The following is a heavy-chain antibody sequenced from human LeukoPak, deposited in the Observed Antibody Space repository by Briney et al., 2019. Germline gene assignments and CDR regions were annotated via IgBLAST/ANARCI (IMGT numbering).Heavy chain of an antibody. J-gene: IGHJ5*02. D-gene: IGHD3-10*01. Sequence: SVNLSCNASGGTFTIYAIGWVRHGPGQGLEWMGSIIPILGIANYAQKFQGRVTITADKSTSTAYMELSSLRSEDTAVYYCAGAGGSGSYLAYWFDPWGQGTLVTVSS. CDR1: GGTFTIYA. CDR3: AGAGGSGSYLAYWFDP. CDR2: IIPILGIA. V-gene: IGHV1-69*04.